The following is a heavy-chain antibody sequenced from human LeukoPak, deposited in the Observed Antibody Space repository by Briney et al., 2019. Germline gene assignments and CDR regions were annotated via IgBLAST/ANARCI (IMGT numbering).Heavy chain of an antibody. CDR3: ARDLGGGRLARNIVVVPAAPIEGAFDI. CDR1: GFTFSSYW. V-gene: IGHV3-7*01. D-gene: IGHD2-2*01. J-gene: IGHJ3*02. CDR2: IKQDGSEK. Sequence: PGGSLRLSCAASGFTFSSYWMSWVRQAPGKGLEWVANIKQDGSEKYYVDSVKGRFTISRDNAKNSLYLQMNSLRAEDTAVYYCARDLGGGRLARNIVVVPAAPIEGAFDIWGQGTMVTVSS.